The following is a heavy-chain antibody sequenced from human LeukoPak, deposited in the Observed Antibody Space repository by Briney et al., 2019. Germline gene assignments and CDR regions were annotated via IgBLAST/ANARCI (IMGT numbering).Heavy chain of an antibody. J-gene: IGHJ6*02. CDR3: AILAVYGSPSRMDV. D-gene: IGHD3-10*01. V-gene: IGHV3-33*01. Sequence: GRSLRLSCAASGFTFSSYGMHWVRQAPGKGLEWVAVIWYDGSNKYYADSVKGRFTISRDNSKNTLYLQMNSLRAEDTAVYYCAILAVYGSPSRMDVWGQGTTVTVSS. CDR1: GFTFSSYG. CDR2: IWYDGSNK.